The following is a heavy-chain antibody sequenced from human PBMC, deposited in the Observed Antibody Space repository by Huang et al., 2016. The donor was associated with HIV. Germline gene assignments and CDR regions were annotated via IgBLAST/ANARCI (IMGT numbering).Heavy chain of an antibody. CDR1: GYTFSSFG. CDR3: ARGGGIQLWLLGYYYMDV. Sequence: QVQLVQSGAEVKKPGASVKVSCKASGYTFSSFGISWVRPAPGQGLEWVVWISVYNSNTKFAQKFQGRLTMTTDTSTSTAYMELRSLRSDDTAVYYCARGGGIQLWLLGYYYMDVWGNGTTVTVSS. J-gene: IGHJ6*03. CDR2: ISVYNSNT. V-gene: IGHV1-18*01. D-gene: IGHD5-18*01.